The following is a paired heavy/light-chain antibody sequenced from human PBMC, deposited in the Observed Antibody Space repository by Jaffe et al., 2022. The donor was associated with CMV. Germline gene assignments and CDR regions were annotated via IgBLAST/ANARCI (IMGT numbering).Light chain of an antibody. Sequence: DIQMTQSPSTLSASVGDRVSITCRASQSISSWLAWYQQSPGKAPKLLIYKASSLENGVPSRFSGSGSGTEFTLTISSLQPDDFATYYCQQYNSYSRTFGQGTKLEIK. CDR3: QQYNSYSRT. V-gene: IGKV1-5*03. J-gene: IGKJ2*01. CDR2: KAS. CDR1: QSISSW.
Heavy chain of an antibody. CDR2: ISWNSDNI. Sequence: EVQLVESGGGLVQPGRSLRLSCAASGFTFDDYAMYWVRQAPGKGLEWVSGISWNSDNIAYADSVKGRFTISRDNAKKSLYLQVNSLRAEDTALYYCARVAVDDSSEAPFDYWGQGTLVTVSS. V-gene: IGHV3-9*01. J-gene: IGHJ4*02. CDR1: GFTFDDYA. D-gene: IGHD3-22*01. CDR3: ARVAVDDSSEAPFDY.